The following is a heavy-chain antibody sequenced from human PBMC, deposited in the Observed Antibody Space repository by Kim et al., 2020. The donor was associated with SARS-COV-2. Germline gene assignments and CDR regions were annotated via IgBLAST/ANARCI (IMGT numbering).Heavy chain of an antibody. D-gene: IGHD6-13*01. Sequence: SETLSPTCTVSGGSISSGGYYWSWIRQHPGKGLEWIGYIYYSGSTYYNPSLKSRVTISVDTSKNQFSLKLSSVTAADTAVYYCARWRSRGGQQQTLDYWGQGTLVTVSS. V-gene: IGHV4-31*03. CDR2: IYYSGST. CDR1: GGSISSGGYY. CDR3: ARWRSRGGQQQTLDY. J-gene: IGHJ4*02.